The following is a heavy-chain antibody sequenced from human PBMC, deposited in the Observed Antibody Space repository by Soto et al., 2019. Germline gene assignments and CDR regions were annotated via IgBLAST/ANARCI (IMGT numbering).Heavy chain of an antibody. CDR2: IYYSGST. D-gene: IGHD1-26*01. V-gene: IGHV4-59*01. CDR3: ARGSRTDLFDY. Sequence: SETLSLTCTVSGGSISSYYWSWIRQPPGKGLGWIGYIYYSGSTNYNPSLKSRVTISVDTSKNQFSLKLSSVTAADTAVYYCARGSRTDLFDYWGQGTLVTV. J-gene: IGHJ4*02. CDR1: GGSISSYY.